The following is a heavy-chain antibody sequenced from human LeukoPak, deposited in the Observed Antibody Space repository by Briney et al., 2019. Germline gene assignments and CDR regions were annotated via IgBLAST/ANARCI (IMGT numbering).Heavy chain of an antibody. J-gene: IGHJ4*02. CDR2: INHSGST. V-gene: IGHV4-34*01. Sequence: SETLSLTCAVYGGSFSGYYWSWIRQPPGKGLEWIGEINHSGSTNYNPSLRSRVTISVDTSKNQFSLKLSSVTAADTAVYYCASGRIRPDYWGQGTLVTVSS. CDR3: ASGRIRPDY. D-gene: IGHD2/OR15-2a*01. CDR1: GGSFSGYY.